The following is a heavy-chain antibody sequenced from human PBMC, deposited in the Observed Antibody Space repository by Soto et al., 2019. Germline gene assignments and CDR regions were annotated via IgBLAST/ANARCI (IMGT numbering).Heavy chain of an antibody. CDR2: ISSSSTYI. Sequence: PGGSLRLSCAASGFTFSSYGMHWVRQAPGKGLEWVSSISSSSTYIYYADSMKGRFTISRDNAKNSLYLQVNSLRAEDTAVYYCARGAVAAAGIPTYYFDCWGQGTLVTVSS. J-gene: IGHJ4*02. CDR3: ARGAVAAAGIPTYYFDC. CDR1: GFTFSSYG. D-gene: IGHD6-13*01. V-gene: IGHV3-21*01.